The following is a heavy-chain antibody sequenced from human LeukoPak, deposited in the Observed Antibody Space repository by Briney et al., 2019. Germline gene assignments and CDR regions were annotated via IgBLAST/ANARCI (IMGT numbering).Heavy chain of an antibody. CDR2: VSSSSSTM. Sequence: GGSLRLSCAASGFTFSSYSMNWVRQAPGKGLEWVSYVSSSSSTMYYADSVKGRFTISRDNAKNSLYLQMNSLRAEDTAVYYCARVFDYGSGKDYWGQGTLVTVSS. J-gene: IGHJ4*02. CDR1: GFTFSSYS. D-gene: IGHD3-10*01. CDR3: ARVFDYGSGKDY. V-gene: IGHV3-48*04.